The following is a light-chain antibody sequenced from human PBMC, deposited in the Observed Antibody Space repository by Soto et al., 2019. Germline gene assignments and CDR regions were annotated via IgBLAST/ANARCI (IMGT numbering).Light chain of an antibody. CDR1: SSDVGGYNY. Sequence: QSALTQPASVSGSPGQSITISCTGSSSDVGGYNYVSWYQHHPGKAPKLILYEASNRPSGVSNRFSGSKSGITASLTISGLRAEDEADYYCNSYTITSTYVFGSGTKVTVL. CDR3: NSYTITSTYV. CDR2: EAS. V-gene: IGLV2-14*01. J-gene: IGLJ1*01.